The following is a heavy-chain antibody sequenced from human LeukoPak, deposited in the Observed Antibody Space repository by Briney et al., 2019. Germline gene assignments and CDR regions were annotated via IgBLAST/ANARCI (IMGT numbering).Heavy chain of an antibody. CDR2: IYYSGST. D-gene: IGHD2-2*01. V-gene: IGHV4-59*01. J-gene: IGHJ6*02. Sequence: SETLSLTCTVSGGSISSYYWSLIRQPPGKGLEWIGYIYYSGSTNYNPSLKSRVTISVDTSKNQFSLKLSSVTAADTAVYYCARDPSSPLYYYYGMDVWGQGTTVTVSS. CDR1: GGSISSYY. CDR3: ARDPSSPLYYYYGMDV.